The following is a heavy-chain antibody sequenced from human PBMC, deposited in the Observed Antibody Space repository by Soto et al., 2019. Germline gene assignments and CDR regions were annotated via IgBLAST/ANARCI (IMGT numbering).Heavy chain of an antibody. D-gene: IGHD6-19*01. J-gene: IGHJ4*02. CDR1: GYSFTRYA. CDR3: ARDLRGTGWYDY. Sequence: ASVKVSCKTSGYSFTRYAVHWVRQAPGQGLEWMGWINTVNGDTTYSQKLQGRLTITRDTSASTAYMELSGLKSEDTAVYYCARDLRGTGWYDYWGQGSLVTVSS. V-gene: IGHV1-3*04. CDR2: INTVNGDT.